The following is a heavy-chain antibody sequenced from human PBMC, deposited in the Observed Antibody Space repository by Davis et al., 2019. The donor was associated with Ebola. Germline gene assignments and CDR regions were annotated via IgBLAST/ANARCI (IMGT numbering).Heavy chain of an antibody. D-gene: IGHD6-6*01. Sequence: PGGSLRLSCAASGFIFRSYVMSWVRQAPGKGLEWVANIKQDGSEKYYVDSVKGRFTISRDNAKNSLYLQMNSLRAEDTAVYYCARHGAYSSSSTGYWGQGTLVTVSS. CDR1: GFIFRSYV. V-gene: IGHV3-7*01. J-gene: IGHJ4*02. CDR3: ARHGAYSSSSTGY. CDR2: IKQDGSEK.